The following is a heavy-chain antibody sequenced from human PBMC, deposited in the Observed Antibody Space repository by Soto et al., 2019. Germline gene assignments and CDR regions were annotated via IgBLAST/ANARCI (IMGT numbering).Heavy chain of an antibody. CDR1: GYTFTSYD. Sequence: QVKLVQSGAEVKKPGASVKVSCKASGYTFTSYDINWVRLATGQAREWMGWMNPNSGNTGYAQKFQGRVTMTRNTSISTAYMELSSLRSEDTAVYYCARNSYYYYGMDVWGQGTTVTVSS. V-gene: IGHV1-8*01. CDR3: ARNSYYYYGMDV. J-gene: IGHJ6*02. CDR2: MNPNSGNT.